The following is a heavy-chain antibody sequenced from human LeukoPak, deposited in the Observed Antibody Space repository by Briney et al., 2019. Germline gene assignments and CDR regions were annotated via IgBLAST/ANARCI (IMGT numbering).Heavy chain of an antibody. CDR3: ASTVPIFDYDSSGYSPLGY. CDR1: GYTFTSYY. D-gene: IGHD3-22*01. CDR2: INPSGGST. V-gene: IGHV1-46*01. J-gene: IGHJ4*02. Sequence: ASVKVSCKASGYTFTSYYMHWVRQAPGQGLEWMGIINPSGGSTSYAQKFQGRVTMTRDMSTSTVYMELSSLRSEDTAVYYCASTVPIFDYDSSGYSPLGYWGQGTLVTVSS.